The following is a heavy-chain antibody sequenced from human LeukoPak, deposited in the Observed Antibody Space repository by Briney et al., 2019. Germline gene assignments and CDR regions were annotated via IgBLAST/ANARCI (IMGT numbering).Heavy chain of an antibody. V-gene: IGHV3-23*01. CDR1: GFTFSSYE. CDR2: ISGSGDNT. D-gene: IGHD2-21*02. Sequence: PGGSLRLSCAASGFTFSSYEMNWVRQGPGKGLEWVSAISGSGDNTYYADSVKGRFTVSRDNSKNTLYVQMKSLRAEDTAVYYCAKDFVVVPGNVNYFDYWGQGTLVTVSS. J-gene: IGHJ4*02. CDR3: AKDFVVVPGNVNYFDY.